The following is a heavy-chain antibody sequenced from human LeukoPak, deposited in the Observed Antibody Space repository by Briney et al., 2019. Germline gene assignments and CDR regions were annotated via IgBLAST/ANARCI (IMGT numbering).Heavy chain of an antibody. V-gene: IGHV3-73*01. CDR3: TPMGVGATTELN. CDR1: GFTFSGSP. CDR2: IRSKANSYAT. J-gene: IGHJ4*02. Sequence: PGGSLRLSCAASGFTFSGSPMHWVRQASGKGLEWVGRIRSKANSYATAYGASLKGRFTISRDDSKNTAYLQMNSLKAEDTAVYYCTPMGVGATTELNWGQGTLVTVSS. D-gene: IGHD1-26*01.